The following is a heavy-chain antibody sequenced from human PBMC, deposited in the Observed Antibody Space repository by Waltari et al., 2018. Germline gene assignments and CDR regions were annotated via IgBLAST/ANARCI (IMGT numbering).Heavy chain of an antibody. J-gene: IGHJ3*02. V-gene: IGHV3-7*01. D-gene: IGHD2-21*01. CDR2: IRKDGSEK. CDR3: ARDRDWAFDI. CDR1: RFTFRTYW. Sequence: EVQLVESGGGLVQPGGSLRLSCATSRFTFRTYWMPWVRQAPGKGLEWVANIRKDGSEKYYVDSVKGRITVSRDNAKNSLYLQMSSLTAEDTAVFYCARDRDWAFDIWGQGTMVTVSS.